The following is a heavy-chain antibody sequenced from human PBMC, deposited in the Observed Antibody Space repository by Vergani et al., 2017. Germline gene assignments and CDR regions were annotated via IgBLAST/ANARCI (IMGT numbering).Heavy chain of an antibody. CDR1: GFTFSSYA. J-gene: IGHJ4*02. CDR2: ISYDGNNK. D-gene: IGHD6-19*01. CDR3: ARDYGIAVAGTGDY. Sequence: QVQLVESGGGVVQPGRSLRLSCAASGFTFSSYAMHWVRQAPGKGLEWVAVISYDGNNKYYADSGKGRFTISRDNSKNTLYLQMNSLRAEDTAVYYCARDYGIAVAGTGDYWGQGTLVTVSS. V-gene: IGHV3-30*04.